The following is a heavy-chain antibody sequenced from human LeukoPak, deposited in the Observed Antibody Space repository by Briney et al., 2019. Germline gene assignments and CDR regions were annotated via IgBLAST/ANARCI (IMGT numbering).Heavy chain of an antibody. CDR2: ISGSGGST. D-gene: IGHD1-26*01. CDR1: GFTFSSYA. Sequence: GGSLRLSCAASGFTFSSYAMSWVRQAPGKGLEWVPAISGSGGSTYYADSVKGRFTISRDNAKNTLYLQMNSLRAEDTAVYYCARDSGSYYFDYWGQGTLVTVSS. CDR3: ARDSGSYYFDY. V-gene: IGHV3-23*01. J-gene: IGHJ4*02.